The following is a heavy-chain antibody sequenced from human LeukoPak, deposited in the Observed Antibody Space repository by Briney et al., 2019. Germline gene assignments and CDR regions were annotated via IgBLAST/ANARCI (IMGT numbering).Heavy chain of an antibody. CDR1: GFTFSSYG. Sequence: GRSLRLSCAASGFTFSSYGMHWVRQALGKGLEWVAVISYDGSNKYYADSVKGRFTISRDNSKNTLYLQMNSLRAEDTAVYYCANLLRWEPYWGQGTLVTVSS. V-gene: IGHV3-30*18. CDR3: ANLLRWEPY. J-gene: IGHJ4*02. D-gene: IGHD4-23*01. CDR2: ISYDGSNK.